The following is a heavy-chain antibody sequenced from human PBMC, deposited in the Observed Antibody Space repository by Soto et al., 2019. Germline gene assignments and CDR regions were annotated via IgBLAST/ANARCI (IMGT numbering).Heavy chain of an antibody. CDR1: GFTFSSYA. Sequence: HPGGSLRLSCAASGFTFSSYAMSWVRQAPGKGLEWVSAISGSGGSTYYADSVKGRFTISRDNSKNTLYLQMNSLRAEDTAVYYCAKVVDGSYYPPYYYYGMDVWGQGTTVTVSS. J-gene: IGHJ6*02. V-gene: IGHV3-23*01. CDR2: ISGSGGST. CDR3: AKVVDGSYYPPYYYYGMDV. D-gene: IGHD1-26*01.